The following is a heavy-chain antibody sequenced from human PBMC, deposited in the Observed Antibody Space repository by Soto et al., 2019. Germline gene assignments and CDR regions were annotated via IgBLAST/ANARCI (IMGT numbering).Heavy chain of an antibody. Sequence: SETLSLTCTVSGVSISSGGYYWSWIRQHPGKGLEWIGYIYYSGSTYYNPSLKSRVTISVDTSKNQFSLKLSSVTAADTAVYYCAGTMSTTIFGVVIDYWGQGTLVTVSS. CDR2: IYYSGST. CDR1: GVSISSGGYY. V-gene: IGHV4-31*03. J-gene: IGHJ4*02. CDR3: AGTMSTTIFGVVIDY. D-gene: IGHD3-3*01.